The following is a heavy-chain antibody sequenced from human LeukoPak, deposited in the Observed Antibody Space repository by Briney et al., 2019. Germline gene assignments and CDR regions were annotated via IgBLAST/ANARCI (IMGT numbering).Heavy chain of an antibody. CDR2: IYVSGST. V-gene: IGHV4-4*07. CDR1: GASISSYY. Sequence: PSETLSLTCTVSGASISSYYWSWIRQPAGKGLEWIGRIYVSGSTTYNPSLESRVTMSLDTSKNQISLKLSSVTAADTAVHYCARPEYSSSYDAFDIWGQGTMVTVSS. J-gene: IGHJ3*02. D-gene: IGHD6-6*01. CDR3: ARPEYSSSYDAFDI.